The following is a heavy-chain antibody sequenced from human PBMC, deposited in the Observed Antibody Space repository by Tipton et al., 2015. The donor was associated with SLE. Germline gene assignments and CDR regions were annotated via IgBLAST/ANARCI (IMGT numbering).Heavy chain of an antibody. D-gene: IGHD3-9*01. J-gene: IGHJ1*01. CDR1: GASIYTYF. CDR2: LYDSGKT. V-gene: IGHV4-59*12. Sequence: TLSLTCTVSGASIYTYFLTWFPQSPGKGLEWIGYLYDSGKTNYNPSLRGRVTISLDKSKNHVSLKLSHVTAADTAVYYCARSGKDDISYFQEWGQGSLVTVSS. CDR3: ARSGKDDISYFQE.